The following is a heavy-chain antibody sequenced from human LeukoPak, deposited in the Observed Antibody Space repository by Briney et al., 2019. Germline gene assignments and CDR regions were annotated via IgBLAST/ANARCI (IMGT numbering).Heavy chain of an antibody. CDR1: GYTFTSYA. D-gene: IGHD5-18*01. CDR2: INTNTGNP. Sequence: ASVKVSCKASGYTFTSYAMNWVRQAPGQGLEWMGWINTNTGNPTYAQGFTGRYAFSLDTSVSTAYLRISGLQADDTAVYYCGRDPKLGIRGYTYGYIDYWGQGTLVTVSS. J-gene: IGHJ4*02. CDR3: GRDPKLGIRGYTYGYIDY. V-gene: IGHV7-4-1*02.